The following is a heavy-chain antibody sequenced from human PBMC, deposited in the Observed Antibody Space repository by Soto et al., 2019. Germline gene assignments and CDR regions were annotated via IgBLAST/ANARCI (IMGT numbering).Heavy chain of an antibody. CDR1: GYSFTSYW. V-gene: IGHV5-10-1*01. CDR2: IDPSDSYT. D-gene: IGHD5-18*01. CDR3: ARLLSGYSYGYYFDY. Sequence: ESLKISCEGSGYSFTSYWISWVRQMPVKGLEWMGRIDPSDSYTNYSPSFQGHVTISADKSISTAYLQWSSLKASDTAMYYCARLLSGYSYGYYFDYWGQGTLVTVSS. J-gene: IGHJ4*02.